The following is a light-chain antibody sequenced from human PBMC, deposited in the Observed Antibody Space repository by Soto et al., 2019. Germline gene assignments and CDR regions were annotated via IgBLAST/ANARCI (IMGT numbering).Light chain of an antibody. J-gene: IGLJ2*01. CDR2: SDT. CDR1: NIGSKG. CDR3: QVWDSVSAHVL. V-gene: IGLV3-21*01. Sequence: SYELTQPPSVSVAPGETARISFGGNNIGSKGVHWYQQKPGQAPVLVIYSDTDLPPVIPERFSGSNSANMATLTISRVEAGDEADSYCQVWDSVSAHVLFGGGTTLTVL.